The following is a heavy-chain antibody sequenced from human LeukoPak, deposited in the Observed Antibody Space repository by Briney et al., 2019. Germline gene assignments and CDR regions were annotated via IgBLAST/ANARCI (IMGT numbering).Heavy chain of an antibody. Sequence: PGGSLRLFCTVCGLTLSSKSMSWVRQARGKGLEWVSFIYNGGKKHYSESVTGRFTISRDNSKNTRYHQMNSLRADDTAVYYCARRAGEYSHPYDYWGQGTLVTVSS. CDR3: ARRAGEYSHPYDY. V-gene: IGHV3-53*01. J-gene: IGHJ4*02. CDR1: GLTLSSKS. D-gene: IGHD4-17*01. CDR2: IYNGGKK.